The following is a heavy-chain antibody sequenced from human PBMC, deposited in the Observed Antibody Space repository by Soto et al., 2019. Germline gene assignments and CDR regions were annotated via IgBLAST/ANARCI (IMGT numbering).Heavy chain of an antibody. D-gene: IGHD1-20*01. V-gene: IGHV5-51*01. CDR1: GYSFSNYW. J-gene: IGHJ4*01. Sequence: GESLKISCKGSGYSFSNYWIGWVRQMPGKGLEWMGIIYPGDSDTRYSPSFQGQVTISADKSISTAYLQWSSLKASDSAMYYCARRQITGPSEGLLDYWGQGTLVTVFS. CDR3: ARRQITGPSEGLLDY. CDR2: IYPGDSDT.